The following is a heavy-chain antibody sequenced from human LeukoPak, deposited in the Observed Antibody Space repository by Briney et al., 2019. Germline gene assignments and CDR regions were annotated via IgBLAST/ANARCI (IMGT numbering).Heavy chain of an antibody. V-gene: IGHV3-30*03. CDR3: ATHSSGWTGDSFDY. CDR1: GFTFSSYG. J-gene: IGHJ4*02. D-gene: IGHD6-19*01. Sequence: GRSLRPSCAASGFTFSSYGMHWVRQAPGKGLEWVAVISYDGSNKYYADSVKGRFTISRDNSKNTLYLQMNSLRAEDTAVYYCATHSSGWTGDSFDYWGQGTLVTVSS. CDR2: ISYDGSNK.